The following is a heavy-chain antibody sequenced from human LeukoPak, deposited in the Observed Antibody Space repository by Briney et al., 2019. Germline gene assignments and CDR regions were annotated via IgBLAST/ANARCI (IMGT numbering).Heavy chain of an antibody. CDR1: GFTFSSYA. CDR2: ISYDGSNK. J-gene: IGHJ4*02. Sequence: GGSLRLSCAASGFTFSSYAMHWVRQAPGKGLEWVAVISYDGSNKYYADSVKGRFTISRDNSKNTLYLQMNSLRAEDTAVYYCARASGYPRPAIPFDYWGQGTLVTVSS. D-gene: IGHD5-12*01. CDR3: ARASGYPRPAIPFDY. V-gene: IGHV3-30-3*01.